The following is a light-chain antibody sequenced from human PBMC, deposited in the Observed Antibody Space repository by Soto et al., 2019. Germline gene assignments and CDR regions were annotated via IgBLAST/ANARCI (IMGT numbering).Light chain of an antibody. CDR3: CAYAGSDPCV. CDR1: SSDVGGYKY. J-gene: IGLJ1*01. Sequence: QSALTQPRSVSGSPGQSVTISCTGTSSDVGGYKYVSWYQQHTGKAPKLMIYDVNKRPSGVPARFSGSKSGNTASLTISGLQSEDEADYDCCAYAGSDPCVFGTGTKVTVL. V-gene: IGLV2-11*01. CDR2: DVN.